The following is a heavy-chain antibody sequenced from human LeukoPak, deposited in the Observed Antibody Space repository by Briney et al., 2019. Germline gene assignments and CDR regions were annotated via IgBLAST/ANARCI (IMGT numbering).Heavy chain of an antibody. Sequence: SETLSLTCTVSGGSINSYYWSWIRQTPGKGLEWIGYISYSGSTNYNPSLKSRVTISLGPSKNQFFLKLNSVTAADTALYYCARGNADWGQGTLVTVSS. CDR2: ISYSGST. CDR3: ARGNAD. J-gene: IGHJ4*02. V-gene: IGHV4-59*01. CDR1: GGSINSYY.